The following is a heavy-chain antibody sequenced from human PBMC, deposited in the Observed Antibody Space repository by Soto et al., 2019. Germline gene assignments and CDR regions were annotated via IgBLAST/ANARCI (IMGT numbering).Heavy chain of an antibody. CDR3: ARDQWSRNYYAPTD. D-gene: IGHD3-10*01. CDR2: IYYSGST. V-gene: IGHV4-31*03. Sequence: PSETLSLTCTVSGGSISRGGYYWSWIRQHPGKGLEWIGYIYYSGSTYYNPSLKSRVTISVDTSKNQFSLKLSSVTAADTAVYYCARDQWSRNYYAPTDWGQGTTVTVSS. J-gene: IGHJ6*02. CDR1: GGSISRGGYY.